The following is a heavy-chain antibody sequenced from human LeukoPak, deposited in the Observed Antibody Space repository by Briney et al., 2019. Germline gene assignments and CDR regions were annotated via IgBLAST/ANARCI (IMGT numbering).Heavy chain of an antibody. Sequence: GGSLRLSCAASGYTFSDFSANWVRQAPGKGLEWVSSISVRSNYRYYADSVRGRFTISRDDARDSLFLQMNSLRAEDTAVYFCVRLRRNNDRSGYYYYYDYWGQGTLVTVSS. CDR3: VRLRRNNDRSGYYYYYDY. CDR2: ISVRSNYR. D-gene: IGHD3-22*01. CDR1: GYTFSDFS. J-gene: IGHJ4*02. V-gene: IGHV3-21*01.